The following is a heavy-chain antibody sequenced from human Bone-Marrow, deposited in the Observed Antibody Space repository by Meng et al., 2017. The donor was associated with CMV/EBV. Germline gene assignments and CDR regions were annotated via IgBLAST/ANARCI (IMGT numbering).Heavy chain of an antibody. V-gene: IGHV3-23*03. CDR2: VSSGSSNT. CDR1: GFTFSRYA. CDR3: AKPTPYCSSTSCWSDY. J-gene: IGHJ4*02. Sequence: GESLKISCAASGFTFSRYAMTWVRQAPGKGLEWVSVVSSGSSNTYYADSVKGRFTVSRDNSKNTVYLQMNSLRAEDTAVYYCAKPTPYCSSTSCWSDYWGQGTLVTVS. D-gene: IGHD2-2*01.